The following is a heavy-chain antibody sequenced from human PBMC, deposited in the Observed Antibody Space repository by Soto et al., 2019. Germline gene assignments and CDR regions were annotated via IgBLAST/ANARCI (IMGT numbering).Heavy chain of an antibody. CDR3: ARGVAAAGDAFDI. D-gene: IGHD6-13*01. J-gene: IGHJ3*02. CDR1: GGSISSYY. Sequence: SETLSLTCTVSGGSISSYYWSWIRQPPGKGLEWIGYIYYSGSTNYNPSLKSRVTISVDTSKNQFSLKLSSVTAADTAVYYSARGVAAAGDAFDIWGQGTMVTVSS. V-gene: IGHV4-59*01. CDR2: IYYSGST.